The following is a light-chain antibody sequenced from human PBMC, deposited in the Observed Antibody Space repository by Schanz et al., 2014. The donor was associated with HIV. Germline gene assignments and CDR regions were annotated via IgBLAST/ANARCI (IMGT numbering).Light chain of an antibody. CDR3: QQYSGSPFT. CDR1: QSVSSSY. V-gene: IGKV3-20*01. J-gene: IGKJ3*01. CDR2: GAS. Sequence: EIVLTQSPGTLSLSPGERATLSCRASQSVSSSYLAWYQQKPGQAPRLLIYGASRRATGIPDRFSGSGSGTDFTLTISRLEPEDFAVYFCQQYSGSPFTFGPGTKVHIK.